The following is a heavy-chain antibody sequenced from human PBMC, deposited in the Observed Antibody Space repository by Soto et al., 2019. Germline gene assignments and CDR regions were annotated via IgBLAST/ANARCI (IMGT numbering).Heavy chain of an antibody. V-gene: IGHV3-48*01. J-gene: IGHJ3*02. CDR1: GFTFSSYS. Sequence: GGSLRLSCAASGFTFSSYSMNWVRQAPGKGLEWVSYISSSSSTIYYADSVKGRFTISRDNAKNSLYLQMNSLRAEDTAVYYCARPYDFWSGYHDGAFDIWGQGTMVTVSS. D-gene: IGHD3-3*01. CDR2: ISSSSSTI. CDR3: ARPYDFWSGYHDGAFDI.